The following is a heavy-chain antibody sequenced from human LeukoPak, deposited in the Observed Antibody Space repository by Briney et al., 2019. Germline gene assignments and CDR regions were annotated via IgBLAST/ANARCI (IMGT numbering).Heavy chain of an antibody. CDR3: ARDLGYHPNWFDP. CDR1: GYTFTGYY. Sequence: ASVKVSCKASGYTFTGYYIHWVRQAPGQGLEWMGWLNPNSGGTNYAQKFQGRVTMTGDTSISTAYMELSRLRSDDTAVYYCARDLGYHPNWFDPWGQGTLVTVSS. J-gene: IGHJ5*02. D-gene: IGHD1-14*01. CDR2: LNPNSGGT. V-gene: IGHV1-2*02.